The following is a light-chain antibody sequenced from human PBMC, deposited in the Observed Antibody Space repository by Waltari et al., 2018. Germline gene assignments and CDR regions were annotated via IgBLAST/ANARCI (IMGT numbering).Light chain of an antibody. V-gene: IGKV3-20*01. CDR3: QKYGTLPAT. CDR1: QSISRF. CDR2: DAS. J-gene: IGKJ1*01. Sequence: DIFLTQSPGTLSLAPGEGATLPCRASQSISRFLAWYQQKPGQAPRLLIYDASTRATGIPARFSGSGSGTDFSLTISRLEPEDFAVYYCQKYGTLPATFGQGTKVEIK.